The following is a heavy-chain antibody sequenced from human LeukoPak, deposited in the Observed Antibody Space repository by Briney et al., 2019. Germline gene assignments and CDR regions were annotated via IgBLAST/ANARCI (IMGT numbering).Heavy chain of an antibody. V-gene: IGHV3-23*01. CDR2: ISGSGGST. D-gene: IGHD4-17*01. J-gene: IGHJ4*02. CDR3: AKDSPVTTFHY. Sequence: GGSLRLSCAASGFIFSSYGMSWVRKAPGKGLEWVSAISGSGGSTYYADSVKGRFTISRDNSKNTLYLQMNSLRAEDTAVYYCAKDSPVTTFHYWGQGTLVTVSS. CDR1: GFIFSSYG.